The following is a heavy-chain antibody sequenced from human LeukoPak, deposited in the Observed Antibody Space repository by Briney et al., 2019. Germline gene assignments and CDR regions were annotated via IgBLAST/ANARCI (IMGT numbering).Heavy chain of an antibody. CDR2: IYSGGST. CDR1: GFTVSSNY. Sequence: GGSLRLSCAASGFTVSSNYMSWVRQAPGKRLEWVSVIYSGGSTYDADSVKGRFTISRDNSKNTLYLQMNSLRAEDTAVYYCAREYCSGGSCLSRYDYWGQGTLVLVSS. J-gene: IGHJ4*02. CDR3: AREYCSGGSCLSRYDY. V-gene: IGHV3-66*01. D-gene: IGHD2-15*01.